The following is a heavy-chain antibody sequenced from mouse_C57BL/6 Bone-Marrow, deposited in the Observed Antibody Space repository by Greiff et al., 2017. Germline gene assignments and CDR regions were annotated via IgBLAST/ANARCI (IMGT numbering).Heavy chain of an antibody. Sequence: EVLLQQSVAELVRPGASVKLSCTATGFNIKNTYMHWVKQRPEHGLEWIGRIVPANGNTKYAPKFQGKATITADTSSNTAYLQLSSLTTDHTAIYCCPYGYDIAVWGKGTLVTVSA. CDR3: PYGYDIAV. CDR1: GFNIKNTY. D-gene: IGHD2-2*01. J-gene: IGHJ3*01. V-gene: IGHV14-3*01. CDR2: IVPANGNT.